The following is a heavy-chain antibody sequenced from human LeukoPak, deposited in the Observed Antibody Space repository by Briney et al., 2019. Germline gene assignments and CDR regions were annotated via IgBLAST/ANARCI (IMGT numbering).Heavy chain of an antibody. CDR1: GYSISSGYY. J-gene: IGHJ4*02. CDR3: ARSMVGGVIVIVY. CDR2: IYHSGST. Sequence: KPSETLSLTCAVSGYSISSGYYWGWIRQPPEKGLEWIGSIYHSGSTYYNPSLKSRVTISVDTSKNQFSLKLSSVTAADTAVYYCARSMVGGVIVIVYWGQGTLVTVSS. D-gene: IGHD3-16*02. V-gene: IGHV4-38-2*01.